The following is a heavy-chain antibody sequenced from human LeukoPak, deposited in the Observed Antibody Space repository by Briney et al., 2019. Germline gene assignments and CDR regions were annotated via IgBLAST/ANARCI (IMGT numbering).Heavy chain of an antibody. J-gene: IGHJ4*02. D-gene: IGHD6-13*01. V-gene: IGHV5-10-1*01. CDR1: GYSFSRYW. CDR2: IDPSDSYT. CDR3: ARHRIAAAEGPTD. Sequence: PGDSLRISWKAAGYSFSRYWISWVRQMPWKDLEWMGRIDPSDSYTNYSPSFQGHVTISADKSISTAYLQWSSLKASDTAMYYCARHRIAAAEGPTDWGQGTLVTVSS.